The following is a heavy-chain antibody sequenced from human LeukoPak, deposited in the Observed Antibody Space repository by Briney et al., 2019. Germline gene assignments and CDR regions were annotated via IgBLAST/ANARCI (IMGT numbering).Heavy chain of an antibody. J-gene: IGHJ3*02. CDR3: ARRSGIAARRRDAFDI. Sequence: GESLKISCKGSGYSFTSYWIGWVRQMPGKGLEWMGIIYPGDSDTRYSPSFQGQVTISADKSISTAYLQWSSLKASDTAMYYCARRSGIAARRRDAFDIWGQATMVTVSS. D-gene: IGHD6-6*01. V-gene: IGHV5-51*01. CDR1: GYSFTSYW. CDR2: IYPGDSDT.